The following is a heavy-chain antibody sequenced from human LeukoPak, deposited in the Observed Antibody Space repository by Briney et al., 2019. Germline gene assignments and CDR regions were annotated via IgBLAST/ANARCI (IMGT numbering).Heavy chain of an antibody. CDR2: ISYDGSNK. Sequence: PGRSLRLSCAASGFTFSSYGMHWVRQAPGKGLEWVAVISYDGSNKYYADSVKGRFTISRDNSKNTLYLQMNSLRADDTAIYYCARDLGSYSSGWYMGFDYWGQGTLVTVSS. D-gene: IGHD6-19*01. V-gene: IGHV3-30*03. CDR1: GFTFSSYG. J-gene: IGHJ4*02. CDR3: ARDLGSYSSGWYMGFDY.